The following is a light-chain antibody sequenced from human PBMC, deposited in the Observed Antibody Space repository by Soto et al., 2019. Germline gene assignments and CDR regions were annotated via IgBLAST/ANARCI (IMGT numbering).Light chain of an antibody. V-gene: IGKV1-39*01. J-gene: IGKJ1*01. Sequence: DIQMTQSPSSLSASVGDRVTITCRASQRVGVYLKWYQQKPVKAPKLLIYAASSLQSRVPSRFRGSGSGTDFTLTISSLQAEDFATYYCQQSYTTPWTFGQGTKVEIK. CDR2: AAS. CDR1: QRVGVY. CDR3: QQSYTTPWT.